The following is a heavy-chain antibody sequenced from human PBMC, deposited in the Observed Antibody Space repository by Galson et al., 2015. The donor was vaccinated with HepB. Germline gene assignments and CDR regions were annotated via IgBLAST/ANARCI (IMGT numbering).Heavy chain of an antibody. Sequence: SLRLSCAASGFTVSSNYMSWVRQAPGKGLEWVSVIYSGGSTYYADSVKGRFTISRDNSKNTLYLQMNSLRAEDTAVYYCAREVDTAMVGSAFDIWGQGTMVTVSS. D-gene: IGHD5-18*01. CDR2: IYSGGST. J-gene: IGHJ3*02. CDR3: AREVDTAMVGSAFDI. CDR1: GFTVSSNY. V-gene: IGHV3-53*01.